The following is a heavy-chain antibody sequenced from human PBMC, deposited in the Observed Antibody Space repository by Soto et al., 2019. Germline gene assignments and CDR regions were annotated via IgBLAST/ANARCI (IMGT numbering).Heavy chain of an antibody. J-gene: IGHJ6*04. V-gene: IGHV4-4*02. D-gene: IGHD6-6*01. CDR1: GGSISSSNW. CDR2: IYHSGST. Sequence: SETLSLTCAVSGGSISSSNWWSWVRQPPGKGLEWIGEIYHSGSTYYNPSLKSRVTISVDRSKNQFSLKLSSVTAADTAVYFCARRVSSSSFYYYYGMDVWGEGTMVIVTS. CDR3: ARRVSSSSFYYYYGMDV.